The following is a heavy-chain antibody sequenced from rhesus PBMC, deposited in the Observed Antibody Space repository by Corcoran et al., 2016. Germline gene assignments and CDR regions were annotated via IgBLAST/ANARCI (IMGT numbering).Heavy chain of an antibody. J-gene: IGHJ6*01. D-gene: IGHD3-34*01. CDR2: IGGSSVSS. Sequence: QVQLQESGPGLVKPSETLSLTCAVSGYSISSGYGWSWIRQPPGTGLEWIGYIGGSSVSSSYNPYLKSRVTISKDTSKNQFSLKLNCVTAAATAVDYCARGGDYYGLDSWGQGVVVTVSS. CDR1: GYSISSGYG. V-gene: IGHV4-127*01. CDR3: ARGGDYYGLDS.